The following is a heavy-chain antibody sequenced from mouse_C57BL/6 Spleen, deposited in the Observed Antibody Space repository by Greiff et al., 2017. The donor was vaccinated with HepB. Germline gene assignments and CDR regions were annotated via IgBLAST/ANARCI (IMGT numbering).Heavy chain of an antibody. V-gene: IGHV1-82*01. J-gene: IGHJ2*01. CDR3: ARDLHYYGTLDY. CDR2: IYPGDGDT. CDR1: GYAFSSSW. Sequence: VKLVESGPELVKPGASVKISCKASGYAFSSSWMNWVKQRPGKGLEWIGRIYPGDGDTNYNGKFKGKATLTADKSSSTAYMQLSSLTSEDSAVYFCARDLHYYGTLDYWGQGTTLTVSS. D-gene: IGHD1-1*01.